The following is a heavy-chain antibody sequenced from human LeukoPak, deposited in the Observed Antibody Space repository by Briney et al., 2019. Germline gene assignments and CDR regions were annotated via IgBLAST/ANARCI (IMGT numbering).Heavy chain of an antibody. J-gene: IGHJ4*02. CDR1: GFSFSNYA. V-gene: IGHV3-23*01. D-gene: IGHD1-7*01. CDR3: AKVAPYGNYLFHY. CDR2: VRDSGGST. Sequence: GGSLRLSCATSGFSFSNYAMSWVRQAPGKGLEWVSTVRDSGGSTYYTDSVKGRFTIARDNSKNTLYLQMNSLGAEDTAVYYCAKVAPYGNYLFHYWGQGTRVTVSS.